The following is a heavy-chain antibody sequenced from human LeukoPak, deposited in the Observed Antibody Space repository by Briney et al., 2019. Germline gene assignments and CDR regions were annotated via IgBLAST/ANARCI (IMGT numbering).Heavy chain of an antibody. J-gene: IGHJ4*02. CDR2: ISGSGGST. Sequence: GGSLRLSCAASGFTFSSYAMSWVRQAPGKGLEWVSAISGSGGSTYYADSVKGRFTISRDNSKNTLCLQMNSLRAEDTAVYYCAKVGIDCSSTSCSDYWGQGTLVTVSS. CDR1: GFTFSSYA. D-gene: IGHD2-2*01. V-gene: IGHV3-23*01. CDR3: AKVGIDCSSTSCSDY.